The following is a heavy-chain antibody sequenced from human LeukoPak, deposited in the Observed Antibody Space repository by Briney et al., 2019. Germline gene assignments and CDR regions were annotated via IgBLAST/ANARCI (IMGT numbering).Heavy chain of an antibody. J-gene: IGHJ6*03. CDR3: ARVFRGVSINYYYYYMDV. CDR2: ISSSSSTI. Sequence: GGSLRLSCAASGFTFSSYSMNWVRQAPGKGLEWVSYISSSSSTIYYADSVKGRFTISRDNAKNSLYLQMNSLRAEDTAVYYCARVFRGVSINYYYYYMDVWGKGTTVTVSS. V-gene: IGHV3-48*01. CDR1: GFTFSSYS. D-gene: IGHD3-10*01.